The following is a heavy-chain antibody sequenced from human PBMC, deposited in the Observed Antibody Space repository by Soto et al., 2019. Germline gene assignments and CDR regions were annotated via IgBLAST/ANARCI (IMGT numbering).Heavy chain of an antibody. CDR1: GFTVSNLF. CDR3: ARDTFGGAYDFCH. CDR2: ISSDGNT. J-gene: IGHJ4*02. D-gene: IGHD3-3*01. Sequence: EVQLGESGGGLVQPGGSVRLSCEASGFTVSNLFMTWVRQAPGKGLEWVSTISSDGNTYYADSVKGRFTISRDSFKNTLYLELNSLRAGDTAVYYCARDTFGGAYDFCHGGQGTLVTVTS. V-gene: IGHV3-66*01.